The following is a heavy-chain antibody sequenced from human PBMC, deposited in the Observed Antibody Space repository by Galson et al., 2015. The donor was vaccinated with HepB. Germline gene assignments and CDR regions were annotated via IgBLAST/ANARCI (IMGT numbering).Heavy chain of an antibody. CDR3: ARDKPSYDFWSGYRGGYYGMDV. V-gene: IGHV7-4-1*02. D-gene: IGHD3-3*01. CDR1: GYTFTNYA. CDR2: INTNTGNP. Sequence: SVKVSCKASGYTFTNYAMNWVRQAPGQGLEWMGWINTNTGNPTYAQGFTGRFVFSLDTSVSTAYLQISSLKAEDTAVYYCARDKPSYDFWSGYRGGYYGMDVWGQGTTVTVSS. J-gene: IGHJ6*02.